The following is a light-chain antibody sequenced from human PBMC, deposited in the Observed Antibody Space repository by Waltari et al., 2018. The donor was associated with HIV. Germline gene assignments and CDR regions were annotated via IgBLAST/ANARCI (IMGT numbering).Light chain of an antibody. V-gene: IGLV2-23*02. CDR2: EVS. Sequence: QSALTQPASVSGSPGQSITIPCTGSSSDVGSYKHVSWYQQHPGKAPRLIIYEVSKRTSGVSNRYSASKAGKTASLTVSGLRAEDEADYYCSSYAGSSTCVIFGGGTKLTVL. J-gene: IGLJ2*01. CDR1: SSDVGSYKH. CDR3: SSYAGSSTCVI.